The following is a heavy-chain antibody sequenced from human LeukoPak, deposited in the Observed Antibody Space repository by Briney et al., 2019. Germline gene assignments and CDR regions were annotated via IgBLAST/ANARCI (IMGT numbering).Heavy chain of an antibody. Sequence: GGSLRLSCAASGFTLDDYAMHWVRQAPGKGLEWVLGISWNSGSIGYADSVKGRFTISRDNAKNSLYLQMNSLRAEDTALYYCAKDRGVVPAAPDYWGQGTLVTVSS. D-gene: IGHD2-2*01. J-gene: IGHJ4*02. CDR1: GFTLDDYA. V-gene: IGHV3-9*01. CDR2: ISWNSGSI. CDR3: AKDRGVVPAAPDY.